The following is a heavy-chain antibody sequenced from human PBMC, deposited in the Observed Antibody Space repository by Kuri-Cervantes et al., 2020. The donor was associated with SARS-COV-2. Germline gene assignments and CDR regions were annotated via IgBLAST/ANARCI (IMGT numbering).Heavy chain of an antibody. CDR2: INHSGSA. V-gene: IGHV4-34*01. D-gene: IGHD2-21*01. J-gene: IGHJ6*03. CDR1: GGSSRGYY. CDR3: ARAITGIEHTVVLIATYYYYYYMDV. Sequence: GSLRLSCAVYGGSSRGYYWTWIRQSPGKGLEWIGEINHSGSATYNPSLQSRVFISVDTSKNQFSLKLISVTAADTAVYYCARAITGIEHTVVLIATYYYYYYMDVWGKGTTVTVSS.